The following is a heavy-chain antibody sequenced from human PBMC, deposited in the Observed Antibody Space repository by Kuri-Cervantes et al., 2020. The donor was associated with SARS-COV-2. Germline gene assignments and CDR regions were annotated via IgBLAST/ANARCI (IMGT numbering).Heavy chain of an antibody. CDR1: GFTVSSNY. Sequence: GEALKISCAASGFTVSSNYMSWVRQAPGKGLEWGSVIDSGGSTYYADSVKGRFTISRDNAKNSLYLQMNSLIAEDTAIYYCARGPQGSPVFAHWGQGALVTVSS. CDR2: IDSGGST. D-gene: IGHD6-6*01. J-gene: IGHJ4*02. CDR3: ARGPQGSPVFAH. V-gene: IGHV3-53*01.